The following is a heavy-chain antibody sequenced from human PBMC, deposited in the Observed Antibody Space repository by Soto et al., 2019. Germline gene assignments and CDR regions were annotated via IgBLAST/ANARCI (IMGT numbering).Heavy chain of an antibody. CDR3: ARRKYYYGSGAYGGDY. D-gene: IGHD3-10*01. CDR2: ISSSSSYI. V-gene: IGHV3-21*01. Sequence: GGSLRLSCAASGFTFSSYSMNWVRQAPGKGLEWVSSISSSSSYIYYADSVKGRFTISRDNAKNSLYLQMNSLRAEDTAVYYCARRKYYYGSGAYGGDYWGQGTLVTVSS. CDR1: GFTFSSYS. J-gene: IGHJ4*02.